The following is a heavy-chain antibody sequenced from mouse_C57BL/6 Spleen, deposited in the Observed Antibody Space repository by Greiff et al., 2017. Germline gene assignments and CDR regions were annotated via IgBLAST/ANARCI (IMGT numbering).Heavy chain of an antibody. D-gene: IGHD3-1*01. CDR1: GFTFSDYG. CDR3: ARPRPSYAMDY. J-gene: IGHJ4*01. Sequence: EVKLMESGGGLVKPGGSLKLSCAASGFTFSDYGMHWVRQAPEKGLEWVAYISSGSSTIYYADTVKGRFTISRDNAKNTLFLQMTSLRSEDTAMYYCARPRPSYAMDYWGQGTSVTVSS. V-gene: IGHV5-17*01. CDR2: ISSGSSTI.